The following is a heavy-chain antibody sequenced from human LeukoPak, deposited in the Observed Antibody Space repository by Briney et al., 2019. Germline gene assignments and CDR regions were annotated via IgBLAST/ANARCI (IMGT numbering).Heavy chain of an antibody. J-gene: IGHJ3*02. CDR1: GGSISSGSYY. D-gene: IGHD3-22*01. CDR3: ARLVTRGYYDSSGRRIDAFDI. Sequence: PSQTLSLTCTVSGGSISSGSYYWNWIRQPAGKGLEWIGRIYTSGSTTYNPSLKSRVTISVDTSKNQFSLKLSSVTAADTAAYYCARLVTRGYYDSSGRRIDAFDIWGQGTMVTVSS. CDR2: IYTSGST. V-gene: IGHV4-61*02.